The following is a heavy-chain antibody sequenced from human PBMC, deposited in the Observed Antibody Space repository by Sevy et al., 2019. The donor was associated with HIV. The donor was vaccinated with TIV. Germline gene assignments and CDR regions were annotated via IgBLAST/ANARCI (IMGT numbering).Heavy chain of an antibody. D-gene: IGHD3-3*01. CDR2: IYYSGST. Sequence: SQTLSLTCTVSGGSISSSSYYWGWIRQPPGKGLEWIGSIYYSGSTYYKPSLKSRFTISVDTSKNQFSLKLSCVTAADTAVYYCARLDFWSGYPYFDYWGQGTLVTVSS. CDR3: ARLDFWSGYPYFDY. V-gene: IGHV4-39*01. J-gene: IGHJ4*02. CDR1: GGSISSSSYY.